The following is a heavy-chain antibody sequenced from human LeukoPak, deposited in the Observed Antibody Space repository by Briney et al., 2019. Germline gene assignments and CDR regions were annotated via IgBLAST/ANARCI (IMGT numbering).Heavy chain of an antibody. V-gene: IGHV4-38-2*02. D-gene: IGHD2-15*01. Sequence: SETLSLTCTVSGYSISSGYYWGWIRQPPGKGLEWIGSIYYSGSTYYNPSLKSRVTISVDTSKNQFSLKLSSVTAADTAVYFCARTGCSGGSCYSWADAFDIWGQGTVVTVSS. CDR2: IYYSGST. J-gene: IGHJ3*02. CDR3: ARTGCSGGSCYSWADAFDI. CDR1: GYSISSGYY.